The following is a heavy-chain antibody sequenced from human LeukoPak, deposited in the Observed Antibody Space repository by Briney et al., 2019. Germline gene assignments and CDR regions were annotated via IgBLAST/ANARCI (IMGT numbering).Heavy chain of an antibody. Sequence: PSETLSLTCTVSGGSISSYYWYWIRQPPGKGLEWIGYIYYSGSTNYNPSLESRVTISVDTSKNLFSLKLSSVTAADTAVYYCARGGPTVTAYSSFDYWGPGTLVTVSS. J-gene: IGHJ4*02. CDR3: ARGGPTVTAYSSFDY. CDR2: IYYSGST. CDR1: GGSISSYY. V-gene: IGHV4-59*01. D-gene: IGHD2-21*02.